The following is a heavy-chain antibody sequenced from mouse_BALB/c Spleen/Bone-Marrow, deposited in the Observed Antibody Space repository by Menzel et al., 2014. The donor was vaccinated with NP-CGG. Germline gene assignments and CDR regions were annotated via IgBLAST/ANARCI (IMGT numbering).Heavy chain of an antibody. CDR1: GYNFISYW. CDR2: INPSTGYT. V-gene: IGHV1-7*01. D-gene: IGHD2-4*01. J-gene: IGHJ4*01. CDR3: VRNYDYDGGYYAMDY. Sequence: VQGVESGAELAKPGASVKMSCKASGYNFISYWMHWVKQRPGQGLEWIGYINPSTGYTEYNQKFKDKATLTADKSSSKAYMQLSSLTSEDSAVYYCVRNYDYDGGYYAMDYWGQGTSVTVSS.